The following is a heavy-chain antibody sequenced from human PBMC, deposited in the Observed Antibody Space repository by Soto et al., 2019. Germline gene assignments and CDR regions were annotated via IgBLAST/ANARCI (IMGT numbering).Heavy chain of an antibody. CDR3: TRDRGGRGGY. D-gene: IGHD3-16*01. CDR1: GFIFSSYW. V-gene: IGHV3-74*01. CDR2: TNEDGSIT. J-gene: IGHJ4*02. Sequence: GGSLRLSCEVSGFIFSSYWTHWVRQVPGKGLVWVSRTNEDGSITNYADSVRGRFTISRDNAKNTLYLEMNSLRVEDTAVYYCTRDRGGRGGYWGQGTLVTVSS.